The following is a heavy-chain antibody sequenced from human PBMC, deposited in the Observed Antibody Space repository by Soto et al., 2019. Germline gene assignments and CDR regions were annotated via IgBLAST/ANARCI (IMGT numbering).Heavy chain of an antibody. CDR1: GGSISSYY. CDR2: IYYSGST. CDR3: ASEERVDYGDYQDLAFSYFDY. Sequence: SETLSLTCTVSGGSISSYYWSWIRQPPGKGLEWIGYIYYSGSTNYNPSLKSRVTISVDTSKNQFSLKLSSVTAADTAVYYCASEERVDYGDYQDLAFSYFDYWCQGTLVTFPS. V-gene: IGHV4-59*01. J-gene: IGHJ4*02. D-gene: IGHD4-17*01.